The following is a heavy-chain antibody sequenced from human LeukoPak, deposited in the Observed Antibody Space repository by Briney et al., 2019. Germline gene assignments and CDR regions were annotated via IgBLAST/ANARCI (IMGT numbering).Heavy chain of an antibody. CDR1: GFTFSSYG. J-gene: IGHJ6*02. Sequence: GGSLRLSCAASGFTFSSYGMHWVRQAPGKGLEWVAVIWYDGSNKYYADSVKGRFTISRDNSKNTLYLQMNSLRAEDTAVYYCARAISTATITMVRGVIISYYYGMDVWGQGTTATVS. CDR2: IWYDGSNK. CDR3: ARAISTATITMVRGVIISYYYGMDV. D-gene: IGHD3-10*01. V-gene: IGHV3-33*01.